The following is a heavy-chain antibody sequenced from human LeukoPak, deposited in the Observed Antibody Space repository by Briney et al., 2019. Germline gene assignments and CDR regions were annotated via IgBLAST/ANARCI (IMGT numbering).Heavy chain of an antibody. CDR3: ATSSIVGATPFVY. D-gene: IGHD1-26*01. Sequence: SVKVSCKASGGTFSSYAICWVRQAPGQGLEWMGRIIPILGIANYAQKFQGRVTITADKSTSTAYMELSSLRSEDTAVYYCATSSIVGATPFVYWGQGTLVTVSS. J-gene: IGHJ4*02. CDR2: IIPILGIA. V-gene: IGHV1-69*04. CDR1: GGTFSSYA.